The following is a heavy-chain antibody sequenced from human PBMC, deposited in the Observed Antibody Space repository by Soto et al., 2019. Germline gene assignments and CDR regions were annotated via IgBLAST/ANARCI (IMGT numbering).Heavy chain of an antibody. V-gene: IGHV1-3*01. CDR3: ARDTQVVPAAIGPFDP. CDR2: IXAXXXNX. Sequence: ASVKVSCKASGYTFTSYAMHWVRQAPGQRLEWMGXIXAXXXNXKXSXKXXXXVTITRDTSASTAYMELSRLRSEDTAVYYCARDTQVVPAAIGPFDPWGQGTLVTV. CDR1: GYTFTSYA. J-gene: IGHJ5*02. D-gene: IGHD2-2*01.